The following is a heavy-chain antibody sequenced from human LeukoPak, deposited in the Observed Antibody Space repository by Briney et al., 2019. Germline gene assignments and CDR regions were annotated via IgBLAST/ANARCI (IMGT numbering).Heavy chain of an antibody. CDR1: GGTFSSYA. CDR2: IIPIFGTA. D-gene: IGHD2-2*01. J-gene: IGHJ4*02. CDR3: ARVKMASSIVPAATMDYYFDY. V-gene: IGHV1-69*05. Sequence: SVKVSCKASGGTFSSYAISWVRQAPGQGLEWMGGIIPIFGTANYAQKFQGRVTITTDESTSTAYMELSSLRSEDTAVYYCARVKMASSIVPAATMDYYFDYWGQGTLVTVSS.